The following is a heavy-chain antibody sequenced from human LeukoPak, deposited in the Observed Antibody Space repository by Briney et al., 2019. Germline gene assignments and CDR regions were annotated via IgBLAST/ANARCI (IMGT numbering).Heavy chain of an antibody. CDR1: GFSFSSYW. Sequence: PGGSLRLSCAASGFSFSSYWMSWVRQAPGKGLEWVANIKHNGSDKYYVDSVKGRFTISRDNAKNSLYLQMNSLRAEDTAVYYCAREYYYGSGSYLDYWGQGTLVTVSS. CDR2: IKHNGSDK. J-gene: IGHJ4*02. V-gene: IGHV3-7*01. CDR3: AREYYYGSGSYLDY. D-gene: IGHD3-10*01.